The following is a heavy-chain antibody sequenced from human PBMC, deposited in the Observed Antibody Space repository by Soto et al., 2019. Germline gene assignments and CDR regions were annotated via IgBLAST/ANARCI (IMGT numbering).Heavy chain of an antibody. D-gene: IGHD3-10*02. CDR1: GYTFTSYG. CDR2: ISAYNGNT. CDR3: SREPNRNYSYYCMDV. J-gene: IGHJ6*02. Sequence: QVQLVQSGAEVKKPGASVKVSCKASGYTFTSYGLSWVRQAPGQGLEWMGWISAYNGNTNYAQKLQGRVTMTTDTSTSTAYIELRSLRSDDTAVYYVSREPNRNYSYYCMDVWGQGNKVTVAS. V-gene: IGHV1-18*01.